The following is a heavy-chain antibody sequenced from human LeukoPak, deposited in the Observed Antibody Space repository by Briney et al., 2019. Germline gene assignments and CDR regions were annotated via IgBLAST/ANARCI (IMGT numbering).Heavy chain of an antibody. CDR2: IYYSGST. CDR3: ARGYAIPHFDY. CDR1: GGSINRGPYY. Sequence: SETLSLTCTVSGGSINRGPYYWSWIRQHPGKGLEWIGYIYYSGSTYYTPSLKSRVTISVDTSKNQFSLKLYSVTPADTAVYYCARGYAIPHFDYWGQGTLVTVSS. V-gene: IGHV4-31*03. D-gene: IGHD2-8*01. J-gene: IGHJ4*02.